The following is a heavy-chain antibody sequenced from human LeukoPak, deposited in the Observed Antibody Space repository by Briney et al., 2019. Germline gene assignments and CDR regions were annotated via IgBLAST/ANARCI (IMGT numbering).Heavy chain of an antibody. Sequence: SGPTLVKPTQTLTLTCTFSGVSFSTQGEGVGWIRQSPGKALEFLAVPFWDGSDRFSSSLKSRLSITKDPSKNEVVLRLTNTAPVDAGTYFCARGKTKITNFGSALPENYYYHMDVWGQGTTVIVSS. J-gene: IGHJ6*03. CDR2: PFWDGSD. V-gene: IGHV2-5*02. CDR3: ARGKTKITNFGSALPENYYYHMDV. CDR1: GVSFSTQGEG. D-gene: IGHD3-3*01.